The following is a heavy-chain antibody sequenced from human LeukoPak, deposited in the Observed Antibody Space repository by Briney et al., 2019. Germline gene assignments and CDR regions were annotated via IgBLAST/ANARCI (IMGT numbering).Heavy chain of an antibody. V-gene: IGHV4-34*01. J-gene: IGHJ4*02. Sequence: SETLSLTCAVYGESFSGYYWSWIREPPGKRVEWMGEINHSGSTNYNPSLKGRVTISVDTSKNQSSLKLSSVTAADTAVYYCARGRYYYDSSGYYREYYFDYWGQGTLVTVSS. CDR1: GESFSGYY. CDR2: INHSGST. D-gene: IGHD3-22*01. CDR3: ARGRYYYDSSGYYREYYFDY.